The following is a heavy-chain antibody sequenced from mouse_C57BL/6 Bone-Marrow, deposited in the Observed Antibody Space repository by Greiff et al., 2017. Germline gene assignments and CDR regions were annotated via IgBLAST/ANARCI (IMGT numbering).Heavy chain of an antibody. CDR1: GFSLTSYG. Sequence: VMLVESGPGLVQPSQSLSITCTVSGFSLTSYGVHWVRQPPGKGLEWLGVIWSGGSTDYNAAFISRLSISKDNSKSQVFFKMNSLQADDTAIYYCANWDAWFAYWGQGTLVTVSA. CDR2: IWSGGST. CDR3: ANWDAWFAY. J-gene: IGHJ3*01. D-gene: IGHD4-1*01. V-gene: IGHV2-4*01.